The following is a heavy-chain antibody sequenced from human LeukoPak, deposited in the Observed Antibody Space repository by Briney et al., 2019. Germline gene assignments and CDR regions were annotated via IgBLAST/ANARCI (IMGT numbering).Heavy chain of an antibody. J-gene: IGHJ4*02. V-gene: IGHV4-39*01. D-gene: IGHD3-3*01. CDR2: IYYSGST. CDR3: ASARFWSGYYADY. Sequence: SETLSLTCTVSGGSISSSSYYWGWIRQPPGKGLEWIGSIYYSGSTYYNPSLKSRVTISVDTSKNQFSLKLSSVTAADTAVYYCASARFWSGYYADYWGQGTLVTVSS. CDR1: GGSISSSSYY.